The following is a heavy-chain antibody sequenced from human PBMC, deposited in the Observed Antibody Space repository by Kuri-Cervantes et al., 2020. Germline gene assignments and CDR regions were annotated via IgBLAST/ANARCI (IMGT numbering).Heavy chain of an antibody. Sequence: GESLKISCAASGFTFSSYSMNWVRQAPGKGLEWVAVIWYDGSNKYYADSVKGRFTISRDNSKNTLYLQMNSLRAEDTAAYYCARDGAAYFDASGSFVTFSDYWGQGALVTVSS. V-gene: IGHV3-33*08. J-gene: IGHJ4*02. CDR1: GFTFSSYS. CDR2: IWYDGSNK. CDR3: ARDGAAYFDASGSFVTFSDY. D-gene: IGHD3-22*01.